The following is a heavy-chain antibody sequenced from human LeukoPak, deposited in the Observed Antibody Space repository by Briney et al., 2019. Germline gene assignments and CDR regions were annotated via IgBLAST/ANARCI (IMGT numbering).Heavy chain of an antibody. CDR3: ARAKYSSSWYGPVDY. D-gene: IGHD6-13*01. CDR2: INWNGGST. V-gene: IGHV3-20*04. Sequence: GGSLRLSCAASGFTFEDYGMSWVRQAPGKGLEWVSGINWNGGSTGYADSVKGRFTISRDNAKNSLYLQMNSLRAEDTALYYCARAKYSSSWYGPVDYWGQGTLVTVSS. J-gene: IGHJ4*02. CDR1: GFTFEDYG.